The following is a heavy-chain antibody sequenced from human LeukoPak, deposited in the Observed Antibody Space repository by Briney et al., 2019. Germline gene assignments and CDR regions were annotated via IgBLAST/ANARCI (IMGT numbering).Heavy chain of an antibody. CDR2: INPSGGST. D-gene: IGHD3-9*01. CDR3: ARDHDILTGWGYFDY. Sequence: GASVKVSCKASGYTFTGYYMHWVRQAPGQGLEWMGIINPSGGSTSYAQKFQGRVTMTRDTSTSTVYMELSSLRSEDTAVYYCARDHDILTGWGYFDYWGQGTLVTVSS. J-gene: IGHJ4*02. V-gene: IGHV1-46*01. CDR1: GYTFTGYY.